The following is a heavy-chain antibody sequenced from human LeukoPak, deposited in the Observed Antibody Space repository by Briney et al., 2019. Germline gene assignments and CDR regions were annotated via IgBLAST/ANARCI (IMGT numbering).Heavy chain of an antibody. D-gene: IGHD1-26*01. Sequence: SSETLSLTCTVSGGSISSYYWSWIRQPPGKGLEWIGYIYYSGSTNYNPSLKSRVTISVDTSKNQFSLKLSSVTAADTAVYYCARGVGATPYFDYWGQGTLVTVSS. J-gene: IGHJ4*02. CDR3: ARGVGATPYFDY. V-gene: IGHV4-59*01. CDR1: GGSISSYY. CDR2: IYYSGST.